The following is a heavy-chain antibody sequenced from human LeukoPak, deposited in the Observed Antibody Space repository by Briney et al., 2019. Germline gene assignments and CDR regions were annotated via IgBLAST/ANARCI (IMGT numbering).Heavy chain of an antibody. V-gene: IGHV1-2*02. J-gene: IGHJ3*02. CDR1: GYSENFYG. CDR3: ARGPRITIFGVVMANDAFDI. Sequence: ASVKVSCKTSGYSENFYGITWVRQVAGQGLEWMGWINPKSGGTVYAQKFQGRVTMTRDTSSSTAYMELSRLRFDDTVVYYCARGPRITIFGVVMANDAFDIWGQGTMVTVSS. CDR2: INPKSGGT. D-gene: IGHD3-3*01.